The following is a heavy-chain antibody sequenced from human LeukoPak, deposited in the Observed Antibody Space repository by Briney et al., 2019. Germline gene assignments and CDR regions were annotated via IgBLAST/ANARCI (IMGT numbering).Heavy chain of an antibody. D-gene: IGHD2-15*01. CDR2: ISYDGSNK. CDR3: ANIHYCSGGSCYSHYYYYGMDV. J-gene: IGHJ6*02. V-gene: IGHV3-30-3*01. CDR1: GFTFSSYA. Sequence: GGSLRLSCAASGFTFSSYAMHWVRQAPGKGLEWVAVISYDGSNKYYADSVKGRFTISRDNSKNTLYLQMNSLRAEDTAVYYCANIHYCSGGSCYSHYYYYGMDVWGQGTTVTVSS.